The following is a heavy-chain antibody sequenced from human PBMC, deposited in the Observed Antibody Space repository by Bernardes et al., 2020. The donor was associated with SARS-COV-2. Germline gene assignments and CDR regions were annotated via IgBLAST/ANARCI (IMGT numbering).Heavy chain of an antibody. CDR2: IYYSGST. J-gene: IGHJ4*02. V-gene: IGHV4-31*03. D-gene: IGHD3-9*01. CDR1: GGSISSGGYY. CDR3: ARERVGLTGPLDY. Sequence: SEPLPLRCTVCGGSISSGGYYWSWLLQHPGKGLEWIGYIYYSGSTYYNPSLKSRVTISVDTSKNQFSLKLSSVTAADTAVYYCARERVGLTGPLDYWGQGTLVTVSS.